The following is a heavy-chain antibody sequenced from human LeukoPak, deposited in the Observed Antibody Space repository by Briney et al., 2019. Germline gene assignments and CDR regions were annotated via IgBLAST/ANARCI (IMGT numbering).Heavy chain of an antibody. D-gene: IGHD2-15*01. Sequence: SETLSLTCTVSGASISSDDYYWSWIRQPPGKGLEWIGYLYYSGSTYYNPSLRSRVTISVDTSKNQFSLKLSSVTAADTAVYHCASSGVVVTMYAYDIWGQGTMVTVSS. CDR2: LYYSGST. CDR3: ASSGVVVTMYAYDI. V-gene: IGHV4-30-4*01. J-gene: IGHJ3*02. CDR1: GASISSDDYY.